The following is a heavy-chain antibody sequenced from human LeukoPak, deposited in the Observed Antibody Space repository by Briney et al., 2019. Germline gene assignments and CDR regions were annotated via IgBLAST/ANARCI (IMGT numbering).Heavy chain of an antibody. V-gene: IGHV3-7*01. CDR3: ARHGDYCFDL. Sequence: GGSLEHSCAASGFTFSSRWMGWVRQAPGKGLEWVANIRNDGLTQYYLDSVRGRFTISRDNAKDSLSLQMNSLRAEDTAVYFCARHGDYCFDLWGQGTLVTVSS. CDR2: IRNDGLTQ. CDR1: GFTFSSRW. D-gene: IGHD4-17*01. J-gene: IGHJ4*02.